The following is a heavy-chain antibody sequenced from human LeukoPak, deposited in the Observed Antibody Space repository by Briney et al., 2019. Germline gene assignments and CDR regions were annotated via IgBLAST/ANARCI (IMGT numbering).Heavy chain of an antibody. CDR1: GFTFSSYG. V-gene: IGHV3-30*18. J-gene: IGHJ5*02. CDR3: AKGGDFWSGYYSRDP. CDR2: ISYDGSNK. Sequence: PGRSLRLSCAASGFTFSSYGMHWVRQAPGKGLEWVAVISYDGSNKYYADSVKGRFTISRDNSKNTLYLQMNSLRAEDTAVYSCAKGGDFWSGYYSRDPWGQGTLVTVSS. D-gene: IGHD3-3*01.